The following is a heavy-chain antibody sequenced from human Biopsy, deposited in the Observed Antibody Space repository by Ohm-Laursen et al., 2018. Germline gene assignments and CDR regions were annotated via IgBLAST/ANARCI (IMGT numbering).Heavy chain of an antibody. CDR2: INLDGSEK. J-gene: IGHJ3*01. CDR1: GFTFSCYW. D-gene: IGHD2/OR15-2a*01. V-gene: IGHV3-7*01. Sequence: SLRLSCSAPGFTFSCYWMGWVRQAPGKGLEWVANINLDGSEKYYVDSVKGRFTMSRDNAKNSLYLQMNSLGAEDTAVYYCAKGRHTLLDAFDFRGQGTLVTVSS. CDR3: AKGRHTLLDAFDF.